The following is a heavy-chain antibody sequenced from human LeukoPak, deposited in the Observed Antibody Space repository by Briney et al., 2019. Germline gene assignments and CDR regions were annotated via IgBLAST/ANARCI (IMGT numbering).Heavy chain of an antibody. D-gene: IGHD6-6*01. J-gene: IGHJ6*04. CDR3: ARDPYSSTWSYGVDV. Sequence: PGGSLSHLCGPSGYTLWRYWMIWVRQAPGKGLEWVANIKQDGSEEVYVDSVKGRFTISRDNAKNSLFLQMNTLRAEDTAVYYCARDPYSSTWSYGVDVCDETTAVTVSS. CDR1: GYTLWRYW. V-gene: IGHV3-7*05. CDR2: IKQDGSEE.